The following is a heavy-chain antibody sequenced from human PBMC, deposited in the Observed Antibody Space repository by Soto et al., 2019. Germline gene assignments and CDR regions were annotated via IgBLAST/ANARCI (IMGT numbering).Heavy chain of an antibody. CDR2: ISGSGGRT. V-gene: IGHV3-23*01. J-gene: IGHJ4*02. Sequence: EVQLLESGGGLVQPGGSLRLSCAASGFSFNKYAMTWVRQAPGKGLEWVAAISGSGGRTHYADSVKGRFTISSDNSKNILHLQMNSLRVEDTAVFYCARTMTIFGAGLDWGQGTLVSVSS. D-gene: IGHD3-3*01. CDR1: GFSFNKYA. CDR3: ARTMTIFGAGLD.